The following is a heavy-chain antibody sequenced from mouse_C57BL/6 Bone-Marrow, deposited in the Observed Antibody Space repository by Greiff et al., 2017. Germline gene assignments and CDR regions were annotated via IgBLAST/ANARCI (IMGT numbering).Heavy chain of an antibody. CDR2: ISDGGSYT. J-gene: IGHJ3*01. CDR3: ARDGVAY. Sequence: VQLKESGGGLVKPGGSLKLSCAASGFTFSSYAMSWVRQTPEKRLEWVATISDGGSYTYYPDNVKGRFTISRDNAKNNLYLQMSHLKSEDTAMYYCARDGVAYWGQGTLGTVSA. V-gene: IGHV5-4*01. CDR1: GFTFSSYA.